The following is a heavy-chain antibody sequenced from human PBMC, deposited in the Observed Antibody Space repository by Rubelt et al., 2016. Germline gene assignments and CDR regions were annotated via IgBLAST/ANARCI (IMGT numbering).Heavy chain of an antibody. Sequence: QLQLQESGPGLVKPSETLSLTCTVSGDSISSSSYYWGWIRQPPGKVLEWIGYIYYSGSTNSNPSLKSRVTISVDTSKNQFYLKLSSVTAADTAVYYCARRYDFSGAFDYWGQGTLVTVSS. D-gene: IGHD3-3*01. V-gene: IGHV4-61*05. J-gene: IGHJ4*02. CDR3: ARRYDFSGAFDY. CDR1: GDSISSSSYY. CDR2: IYYSGST.